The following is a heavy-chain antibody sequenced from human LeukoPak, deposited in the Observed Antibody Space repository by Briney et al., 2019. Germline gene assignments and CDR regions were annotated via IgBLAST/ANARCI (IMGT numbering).Heavy chain of an antibody. CDR3: ARRGYDFWSGYPFDY. V-gene: IGHV4-34*01. CDR1: GGSFSGYY. Sequence: SETLSLTCAVYGGSFSGYYWSWIRQPPGKGLEWIGEINHSGSTNYNPSLKSRVTISVDTTKNQFSLKLSSVTAADTAVYYCARRGYDFWSGYPFDYWGQGTLVTVSS. J-gene: IGHJ4*02. CDR2: INHSGST. D-gene: IGHD3-3*01.